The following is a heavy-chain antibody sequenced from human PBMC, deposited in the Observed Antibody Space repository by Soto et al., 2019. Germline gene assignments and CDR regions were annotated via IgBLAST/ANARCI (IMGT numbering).Heavy chain of an antibody. J-gene: IGHJ3*02. D-gene: IGHD6-19*01. V-gene: IGHV3-23*01. CDR1: GFTFSYSG. CDR3: AKDAGYSSAGHDVFDI. CDR2: ISRSGGTT. Sequence: EVQLLESGGGLVQPGGSLRLSCAATGFTFSYSGMNWVRQAPGRGLEWVSTISRSGGTTYYADSVRGRFTISRDNSKNPRYLQSDSLRAEDTAVFYCAKDAGYSSAGHDVFDIWGQGTMVTVSS.